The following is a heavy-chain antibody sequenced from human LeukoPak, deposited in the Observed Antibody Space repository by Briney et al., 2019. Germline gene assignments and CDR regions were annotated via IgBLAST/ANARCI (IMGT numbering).Heavy chain of an antibody. D-gene: IGHD3-10*01. CDR1: GFTFSSYR. J-gene: IGHJ4*02. V-gene: IGHV3-21*01. CDR3: AGIYYGSGSFDY. CDR2: ISSSSSYI. Sequence: GGSLRLSCAASGFTFSSYRMNWVRQAPGEGLEWVSSISSSSSYIYYADSVKGRFTISRDNAKNSLYLQMNSLRAEDTAVYYCAGIYYGSGSFDYWGQGTLVSVSS.